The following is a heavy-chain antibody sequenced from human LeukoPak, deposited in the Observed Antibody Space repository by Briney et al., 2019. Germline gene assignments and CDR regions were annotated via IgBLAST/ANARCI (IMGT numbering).Heavy chain of an antibody. D-gene: IGHD3-16*01. V-gene: IGHV3-21*01. Sequence: PGGSLRLSCAASGFTFSSYSMNWVRQAPGKGPEWVSSISDSRSYIYYVDSVRGRFTISRDNAKNSPSLQMNSLRAEDTAVYYCARGLGNSPPLVFDNWGQGTLVTVSS. J-gene: IGHJ4*02. CDR2: ISDSRSYI. CDR3: ARGLGNSPPLVFDN. CDR1: GFTFSSYS.